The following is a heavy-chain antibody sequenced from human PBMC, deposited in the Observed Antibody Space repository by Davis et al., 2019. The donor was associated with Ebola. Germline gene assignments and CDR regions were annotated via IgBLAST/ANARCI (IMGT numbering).Heavy chain of an antibody. CDR1: GFIFSNYA. V-gene: IGHV3-7*03. CDR2: IKQDGGEK. Sequence: GGSLRLSCAASGFIFSNYAMSWVRRAPGKGPEWVAIIKQDGGEKHYVDSVKGRFTISRDNAKNSLFLQMNSLRAEDTAFYYCASGDGRGSSYDMDVWGQGTTVTVSS. J-gene: IGHJ6*02. D-gene: IGHD5-12*01. CDR3: ASGDGRGSSYDMDV.